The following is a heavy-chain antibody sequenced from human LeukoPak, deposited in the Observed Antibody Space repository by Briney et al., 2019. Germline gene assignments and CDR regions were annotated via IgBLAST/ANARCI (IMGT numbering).Heavy chain of an antibody. D-gene: IGHD5-18*01. Sequence: ASVEVSCKASGYTFTGYYMHWVRQAPGQGLEWMGWINPNSGGTNYAQKFQGRVTMTRDTSISTAYMELSRLRSDDTAVYYCARRAMKRDAFDIWGQGTMVTVSS. CDR3: ARRAMKRDAFDI. CDR1: GYTFTGYY. CDR2: INPNSGGT. J-gene: IGHJ3*02. V-gene: IGHV1-2*02.